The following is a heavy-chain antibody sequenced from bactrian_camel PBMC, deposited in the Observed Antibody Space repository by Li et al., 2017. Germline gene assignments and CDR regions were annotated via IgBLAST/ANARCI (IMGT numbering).Heavy chain of an antibody. V-gene: IGHV3S55*01. Sequence: SGYTDDGHCMGWFRQDPGKQREKVALIGSDRATHYTQPVKGRFTISKDSAKNTVYLQMNSLKPEDTAMYYCAARTPCKGTSGLTLSQYRIWGRGTQVTVS. J-gene: IGHJ4*01. CDR2: IGSDRAT. D-gene: IGHD7*01. CDR3: AARTPCKGTSGLTLSQYRI. CDR1: GYTDDGHC.